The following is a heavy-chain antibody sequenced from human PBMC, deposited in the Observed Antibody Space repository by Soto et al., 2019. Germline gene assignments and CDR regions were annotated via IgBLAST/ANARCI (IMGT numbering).Heavy chain of an antibody. D-gene: IGHD5-12*01. CDR1: GFTFSSNA. CDR3: AREGVYSDYGDAFDI. V-gene: IGHV3-23*01. J-gene: IGHJ3*02. CDR2: ISGSGGVT. Sequence: EVQLLGSGGGLVQPGGSLRLSCAASGFTFSSNAMCWVRQAPGKGMELVSHISGSGGVTYYAYSVKGLFTISRDNSKNTPNLQMNRLRVEDTAVYYCAREGVYSDYGDAFDIWGPGTIVTVSS.